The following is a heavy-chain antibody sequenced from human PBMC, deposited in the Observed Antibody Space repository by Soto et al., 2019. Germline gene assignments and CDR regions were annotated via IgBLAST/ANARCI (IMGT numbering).Heavy chain of an antibody. J-gene: IGHJ6*02. Sequence: ASVKVSCKASGGTFSIYAISWVRQAPGQGLEWMGGIIPIFGTANYAQKFQGRVTITADESTSTAYMELSSLRSEDTAVYYCAKRPLAAAGTSPLSLYGMDVWGQGTTVTVSS. V-gene: IGHV1-69*13. D-gene: IGHD6-13*01. CDR1: GGTFSIYA. CDR2: IIPIFGTA. CDR3: AKRPLAAAGTSPLSLYGMDV.